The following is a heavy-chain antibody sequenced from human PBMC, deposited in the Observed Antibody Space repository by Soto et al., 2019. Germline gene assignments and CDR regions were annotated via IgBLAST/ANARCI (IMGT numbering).Heavy chain of an antibody. CDR3: ARGVTYYDFWSGRNWFDP. CDR1: GYTFTSYD. D-gene: IGHD3-3*01. V-gene: IGHV1-8*01. J-gene: IGHJ5*02. CDR2: MNPNSGNT. Sequence: ASVKVSCKASGYTFTSYDINWVRQATGQGLEWMGWMNPNSGNTGYAQKFQGRVTMTRSTSISTAYMELSSLRSEDTAVYYCARGVTYYDFWSGRNWFDPWGQGTLVTAPQ.